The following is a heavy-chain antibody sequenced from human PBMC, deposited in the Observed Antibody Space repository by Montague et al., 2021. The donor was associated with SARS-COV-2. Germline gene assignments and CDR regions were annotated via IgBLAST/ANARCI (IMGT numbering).Heavy chain of an antibody. CDR2: INHSGST. CDR1: GGSFSGYY. CDR3: ARGARTGYGFRLWFFDY. V-gene: IGHV4-34*01. Sequence: SETLSLTCAVYGGSFSGYYWNWIRQPPGKGLEWIGEINHSGSTNYNPSLKSRVTMSVDTSKNQFSLKLSSVTAADTAVYYCARGARTGYGFRLWFFDYWGRGTLDTVSS. D-gene: IGHD3-10*01. J-gene: IGHJ4*01.